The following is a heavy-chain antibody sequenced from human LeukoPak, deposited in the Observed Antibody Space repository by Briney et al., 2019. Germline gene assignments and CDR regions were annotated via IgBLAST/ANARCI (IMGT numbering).Heavy chain of an antibody. Sequence: SETLSLTCTVSGGSIRGYYWSWIRQPPGKGLEWIGYIYYSGSTNYNPSLKSRVTISVDTFKNQFSLKLSSVTAADTAVYYCARVPQNGDPDYWGQGTLVTVSS. CDR1: GGSIRGYY. D-gene: IGHD2-21*02. CDR3: ARVPQNGDPDY. V-gene: IGHV4-59*13. CDR2: IYYSGST. J-gene: IGHJ4*02.